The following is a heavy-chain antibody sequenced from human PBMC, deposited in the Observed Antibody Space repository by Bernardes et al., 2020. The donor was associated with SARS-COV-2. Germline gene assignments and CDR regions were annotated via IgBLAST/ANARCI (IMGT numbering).Heavy chain of an antibody. D-gene: IGHD2-21*01. CDR3: ARGTLWCPLADCHAFDI. CDR1: GASISSYY. J-gene: IGHJ3*02. CDR2: IQISGSA. Sequence: SETLSLTCTVSGASISSYYWNWIRQSAKKGLEWIGRIQISGSANYNPSLRSRVTLSLDSSKGHFSLKLNSVTAADTAVYYCARGTLWCPLADCHAFDIWGQGTMVTVSS. V-gene: IGHV4-4*07.